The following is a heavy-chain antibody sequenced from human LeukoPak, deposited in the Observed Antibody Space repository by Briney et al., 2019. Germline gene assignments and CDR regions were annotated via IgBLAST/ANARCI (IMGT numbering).Heavy chain of an antibody. V-gene: IGHV3-7*01. CDR3: ARANNSSWHN. J-gene: IGHJ4*02. CDR1: GFTLSSNW. D-gene: IGHD6-13*01. CDR2: IKPDGSAG. Sequence: GGSLRLSCETSGFTLSSNWMSWVRHVPGRGLDWVANIKPDGSAGYYAASVKGRFTVSRDNAKNSLYLQMNSLRVEDTAVYYCARANNSSWHNWGQGTLVTVSS.